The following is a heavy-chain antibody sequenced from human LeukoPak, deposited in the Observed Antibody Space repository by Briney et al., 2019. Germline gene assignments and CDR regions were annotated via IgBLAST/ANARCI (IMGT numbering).Heavy chain of an antibody. J-gene: IGHJ3*02. CDR2: ISSSGSTI. D-gene: IGHD3-3*01. V-gene: IGHV3-11*04. Sequence: TGGSLRLSCAASGFTFSDYYMSWIRQAPGKGLEWVSYISSSGSTIYYADSVKGRFTISRDNAKNSLYLQMNSLRAEDTAVYYCARDPRLGEWSDAFDIWGQGTMVTVSS. CDR3: ARDPRLGEWSDAFDI. CDR1: GFTFSDYY.